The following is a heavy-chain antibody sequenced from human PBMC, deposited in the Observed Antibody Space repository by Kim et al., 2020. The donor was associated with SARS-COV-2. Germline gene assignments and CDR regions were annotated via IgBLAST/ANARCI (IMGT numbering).Heavy chain of an antibody. CDR2: IYYTGAT. CDR3: ARDVALGSANDDWFAP. J-gene: IGHJ5*02. V-gene: IGHV4-31*03. D-gene: IGHD1-1*01. CDR1: GGSISSVGYY. Sequence: SETLSLTCTVSGGSISSVGYYWSWIRQLPGKGLEWIGYIYYTGATHYNLSLKSRVSISVDTSKNQFSLKVTSVTAADTAVYYCARDVALGSANDDWFAPWGQGTLVTVSS.